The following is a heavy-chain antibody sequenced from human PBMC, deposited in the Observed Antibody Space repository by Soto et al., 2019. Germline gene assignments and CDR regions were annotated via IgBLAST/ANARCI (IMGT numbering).Heavy chain of an antibody. D-gene: IGHD3-16*01. CDR3: AMVDVYVTPSPQDV. CDR1: GYTFTSDG. CDR2: INAYNGNT. V-gene: IGHV1-18*01. J-gene: IGHJ6*02. Sequence: ASVKVSCKASGYTFTSDGIGWARQAPGQGLEWMGWINAYNGNTNYAQNLQGRLTLTTDTSTTTAYMELRSLRSNDTAIYYCAMVDVYVTPSPQDVWGQGTTVTVSS.